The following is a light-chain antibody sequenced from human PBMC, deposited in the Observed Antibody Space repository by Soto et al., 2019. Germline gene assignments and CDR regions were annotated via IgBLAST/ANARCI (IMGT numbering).Light chain of an antibody. CDR3: QQCNTPLNS. J-gene: IGKJ2*01. V-gene: IGKV1-5*01. CDR2: DSS. CDR1: QSLSSG. Sequence: DIQMTQSPSTLTASLGDRVTITCRASQSLSSGVAWYQQKPGQSPQLPIYDSSSLHDGVPSRFSGSGSGTHFTLTVNSLQPDDFATYHCQQCNTPLNSFGQGTKLAIK.